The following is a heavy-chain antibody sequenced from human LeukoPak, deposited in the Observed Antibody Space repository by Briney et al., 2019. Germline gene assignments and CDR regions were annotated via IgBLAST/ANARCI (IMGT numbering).Heavy chain of an antibody. Sequence: SETLSLTCTVSGGSISSHYWSWIRQPPGKGLEWIGYIYYSGSTNYNPSLKSRVTISVDTSKNQFSLKLSSVTAADTAVYYCARGRAYGRLDYWGQGTLVTVSS. D-gene: IGHD4-17*01. CDR2: IYYSGST. CDR3: ARGRAYGRLDY. J-gene: IGHJ4*02. V-gene: IGHV4-59*11. CDR1: GGSISSHY.